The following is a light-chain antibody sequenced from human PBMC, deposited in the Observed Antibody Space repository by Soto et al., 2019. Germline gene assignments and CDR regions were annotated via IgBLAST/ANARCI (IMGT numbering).Light chain of an antibody. CDR1: QSISSN. V-gene: IGKV3-15*01. Sequence: ELLMTQCPATLSVVPGERAALSCGASQSISSNLAWYQQKPGQAPRLLTYGASTRATGIPARFSGSGSGTEFTLTISSLQPEDFAVYYCQKYYNWPRKCGQGTKGDIK. J-gene: IGKJ1*01. CDR3: QKYYNWPRK. CDR2: GAS.